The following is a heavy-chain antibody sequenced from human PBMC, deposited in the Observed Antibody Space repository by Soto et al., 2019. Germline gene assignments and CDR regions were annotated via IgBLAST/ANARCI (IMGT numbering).Heavy chain of an antibody. CDR1: GGSISSSSYY. V-gene: IGHV4-39*01. J-gene: IGHJ6*02. Sequence: ASETLSLTCTVSGGSISSSSYYWGWIRQPPGKGLEWIGSIYYSGSTYYNPSLKSRVTISVDTSMNQFSLKLSSVTAADTAVYYFAVGYDFLTGYRRGDYYGMDVWGQGTTVT. D-gene: IGHD3-9*01. CDR2: IYYSGST. CDR3: AVGYDFLTGYRRGDYYGMDV.